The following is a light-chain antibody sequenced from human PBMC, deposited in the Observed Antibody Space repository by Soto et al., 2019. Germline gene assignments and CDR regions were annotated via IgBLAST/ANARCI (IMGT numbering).Light chain of an antibody. J-gene: IGLJ1*01. CDR3: CSYTTSSTYV. V-gene: IGLV2-14*03. Sequence: QSVLTQPASVSGSPGQSIAIPCTGTSSDVGNYNFVSWYQQHPGKAPKLMIYDVSNRPSGISNRFSGSKSGNTASLTISGLQAEDEADYYCCSYTTSSTYVFGTGTKVTVL. CDR2: DVS. CDR1: SSDVGNYNF.